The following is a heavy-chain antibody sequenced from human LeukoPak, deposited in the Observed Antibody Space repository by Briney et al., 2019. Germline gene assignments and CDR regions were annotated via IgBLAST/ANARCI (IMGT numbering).Heavy chain of an antibody. CDR2: IWSDGTEK. Sequence: GRSLRLSCAASGFTYSHYGMHWVRQAPGKGLEWVAVIWSDGTEKYYADAMKGRFTISRDNSRKTVYLQMNSLRGEDTAVYYCAKDAQRGFDYSNSLEYWGQGTLVTVSS. CDR3: AKDAQRGFDYSNSLEY. V-gene: IGHV3-33*06. J-gene: IGHJ4*02. D-gene: IGHD4-11*01. CDR1: GFTYSHYG.